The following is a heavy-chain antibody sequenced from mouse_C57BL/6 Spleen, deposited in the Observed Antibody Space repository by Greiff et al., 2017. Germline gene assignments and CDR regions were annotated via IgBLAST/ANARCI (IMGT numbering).Heavy chain of an antibody. CDR2: IDPISGGT. V-gene: IGHV1-72*01. CDR1: GYTFTSSW. Sequence: QVQLQQPGAELVKPGASVKLSCKASGYTFTSSWMPWVKQRPGRGLEWIGRIDPISGGTKYNEKFKSKATLTVDKPSSTAYMQLSSLTSEDSAVYYCARWLLYFGYWGQGTTLTVAS. D-gene: IGHD2-3*01. CDR3: ARWLLYFGY. J-gene: IGHJ2*01.